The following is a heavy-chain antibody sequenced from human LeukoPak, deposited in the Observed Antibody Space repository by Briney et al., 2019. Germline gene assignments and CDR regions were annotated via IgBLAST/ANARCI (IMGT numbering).Heavy chain of an antibody. Sequence: GESLTLSCAASGFTFSSYTMNWLRQAPGKGPEWVSSTCSTRTYIFYADSVKGRFTISRDNAKNSVYLQMDSLRAEDTAVYYCARGFGGYCSSTSCLVTIDYWGQGIPVTVSS. CDR3: ARGFGGYCSSTSCLVTIDY. CDR2: TCSTRTYI. J-gene: IGHJ4*02. V-gene: IGHV3-21*01. D-gene: IGHD2-2*01. CDR1: GFTFSSYT.